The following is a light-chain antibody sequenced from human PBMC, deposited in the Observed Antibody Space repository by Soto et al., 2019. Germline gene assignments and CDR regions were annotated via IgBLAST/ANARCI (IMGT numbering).Light chain of an antibody. CDR3: AAWDDRLSSHV. Sequence: QSVLTQPPSASGTPGQRVTISCSGSSSTIGSNYVYWYQQLPGTAPKLLIHRNDQRPSGVPERFPGSKSGTSASLAISGLRSEDEADYYCAAWDDRLSSHVFGTGTKVTVL. J-gene: IGLJ1*01. CDR1: SSTIGSNY. V-gene: IGLV1-47*01. CDR2: RND.